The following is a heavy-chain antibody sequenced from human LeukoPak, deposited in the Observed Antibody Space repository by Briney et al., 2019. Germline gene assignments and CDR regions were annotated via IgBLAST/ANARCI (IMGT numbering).Heavy chain of an antibody. CDR1: GFTFNIYS. J-gene: IGHJ5*02. D-gene: IGHD3-10*01. CDR2: ISYDGSGS. CDR3: ARDAVPGSVPYWAANRFDP. V-gene: IGHV3-30*04. Sequence: PGGSLRLSCAASGFTFNIYSLHWVRQAPGKGLEGVAVISYDGSGSFYTDSVEGRFTISRDNSNNTLFLQMNSLSPEDTAVYYCARDAVPGSVPYWAANRFDPWGQGTLVTVSS.